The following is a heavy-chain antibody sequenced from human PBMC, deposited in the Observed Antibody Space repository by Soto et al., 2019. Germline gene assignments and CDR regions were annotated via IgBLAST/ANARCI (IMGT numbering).Heavy chain of an antibody. Sequence: ASVKVSCKASGYTFTSYYMHWVRQAPGQGREWMGIINPSGGSTSYAQKFQGRVTMTRDTSTSTVYMELSSLRSEDTAVYYCARDQGIAAAGTYYYYYGMDVWGQGTTVTVSS. J-gene: IGHJ6*02. V-gene: IGHV1-46*01. CDR1: GYTFTSYY. CDR3: ARDQGIAAAGTYYYYYGMDV. D-gene: IGHD6-13*01. CDR2: INPSGGST.